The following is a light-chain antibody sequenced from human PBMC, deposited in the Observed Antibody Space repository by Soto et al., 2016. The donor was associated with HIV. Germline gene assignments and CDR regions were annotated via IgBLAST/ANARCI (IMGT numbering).Light chain of an antibody. CDR3: QVWDSSSDHPVV. CDR2: DDS. CDR1: KIRDKE. V-gene: IGLV3-21*02. Sequence: SVAPGQTARLTCGGNKIRDKECATGTSKKPGQAPVLLVYDDSDRPSGIPERFSGSNSGNTATLTISGVEAGDEADYHCQVWDSSSDHPVVFGGGTKLTVL. J-gene: IGLJ2*01.